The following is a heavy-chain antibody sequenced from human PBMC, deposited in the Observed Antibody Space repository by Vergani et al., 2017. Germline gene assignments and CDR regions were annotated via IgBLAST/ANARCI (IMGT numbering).Heavy chain of an antibody. CDR2: ISGSGGST. D-gene: IGHD4-17*01. J-gene: IGHJ4*02. Sequence: EVQLVESGGGLVQPGGSLRLSCAASGFTFSSYAMSWVRQAPGKGLEWVSAISGSGGSTYYADSVKGRFTISRDNSKNTLYLQMNSLRAEETAVYYCAKSARHLDYGDYGNYFDYWGQGTLVTVSS. CDR1: GFTFSSYA. CDR3: AKSARHLDYGDYGNYFDY. V-gene: IGHV3-23*04.